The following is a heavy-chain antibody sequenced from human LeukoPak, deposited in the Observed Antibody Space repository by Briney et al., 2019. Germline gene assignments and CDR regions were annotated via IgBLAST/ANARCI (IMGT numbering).Heavy chain of an antibody. D-gene: IGHD2-2*01. CDR2: INHSGST. CDR3: ARVKGYCSSTSCLGTEVFDY. Sequence: SETLSLTCAVYGGSFSNYYWSWIRQSPGKGLEWIGEINHSGSTYYNPSLKSRVTMSVDTSKNQFSLNLSSVTAADTAVYYCARVKGYCSSTSCLGTEVFDYWGQGTLVTVSS. CDR1: GGSFSNYY. J-gene: IGHJ4*02. V-gene: IGHV4-34*01.